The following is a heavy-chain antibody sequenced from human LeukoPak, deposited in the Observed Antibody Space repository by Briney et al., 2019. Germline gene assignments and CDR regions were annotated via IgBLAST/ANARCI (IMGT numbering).Heavy chain of an antibody. V-gene: IGHV3-74*01. CDR2: INSDGSST. D-gene: IGHD3-3*01. Sequence: GGSLRLSCAASGVTFSSYWMHWVRQAPGKGLVWVSRINSDGSSTSYADSVKGRFTISRDNAKNTVSLEMNSLRAEDTAMYYCAVADFWGGYHTAWGQGTLVTVSS. CDR3: AVADFWGGYHTA. CDR1: GVTFSSYW. J-gene: IGHJ5*02.